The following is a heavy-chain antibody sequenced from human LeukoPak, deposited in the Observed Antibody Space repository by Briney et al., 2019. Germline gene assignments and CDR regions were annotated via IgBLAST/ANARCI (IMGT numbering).Heavy chain of an antibody. CDR1: GFTFSSYG. J-gene: IGHJ6*03. D-gene: IGHD3-16*01. V-gene: IGHV3-33*01. Sequence: GGSLRLSCAASGFTFSSYGMHWVRQAPGKGLEWVAVIWYDGSNKYYADSVKGRFTISRDNSKNTLYLQMNSLRAEDTAGYYCARVRSTFGDMDVWGKGTTVTVSS. CDR3: ARVRSTFGDMDV. CDR2: IWYDGSNK.